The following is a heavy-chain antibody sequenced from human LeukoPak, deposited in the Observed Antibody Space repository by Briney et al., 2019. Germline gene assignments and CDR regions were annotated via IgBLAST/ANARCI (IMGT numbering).Heavy chain of an antibody. V-gene: IGHV4-39*01. CDR1: CASVSDSLSD. Sequence: SETLSLTCTVSCASVSDSLSDWGWVRQPPVKGLEWVANVYYTGSTYYNPSLKSRVTMSVDTSKNQFPLKMTSVTAADTAIYYCARLTKGRYFDYIFAFWGQGILVTVSS. CDR2: VYYTGST. CDR3: ARLTKGRYFDYIFAF. D-gene: IGHD3-9*01. J-gene: IGHJ4*02.